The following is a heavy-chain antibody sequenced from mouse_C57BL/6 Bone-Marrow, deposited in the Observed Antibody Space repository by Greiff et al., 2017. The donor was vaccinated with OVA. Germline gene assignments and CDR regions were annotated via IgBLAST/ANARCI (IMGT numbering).Heavy chain of an antibody. Sequence: VQLQQPGAELVKPGASVKMSCKASGYTFTSYWITWVKQRPGQGLEWIGDIYPGSGSTNYNEKFKSKATLTVDPSSSTAYMQLSSLTSEDSAVYYCASYDGYFYYAMDYWGQGTSVTVSS. J-gene: IGHJ4*01. D-gene: IGHD2-3*01. V-gene: IGHV1-55*01. CDR3: ASYDGYFYYAMDY. CDR1: GYTFTSYW. CDR2: IYPGSGST.